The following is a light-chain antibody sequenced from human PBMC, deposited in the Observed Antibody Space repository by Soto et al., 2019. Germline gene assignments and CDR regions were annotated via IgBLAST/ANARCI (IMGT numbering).Light chain of an antibody. CDR3: VLYMGSGISV. V-gene: IGLV8-61*01. CDR1: SGSVSTSYY. Sequence: QTVVTQEPSFSVSPGGTVTLTCGLSSGSVSTSYYPSWYQQTPGQAPRTLIYNTYTRSSGVPDRFSASILGDKAALTITGAQADDESDYYCVLYMGSGISVFGGGIKVTVL. CDR2: NTY. J-gene: IGLJ2*01.